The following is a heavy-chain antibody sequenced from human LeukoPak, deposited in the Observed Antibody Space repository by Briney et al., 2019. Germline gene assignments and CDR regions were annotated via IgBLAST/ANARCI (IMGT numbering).Heavy chain of an antibody. V-gene: IGHV3-7*01. J-gene: IGHJ4*02. CDR1: GFTFSNSW. CDR3: ARPHYGSGSYQLQREYYFDY. CDR2: IKADGSQK. Sequence: PGGSLRLSCAASGFTFSNSWMSWVRQAPERGLEWVANIKADGSQKDYVDSMKGRFTVSRDNAKNSLYLQMNSLRAEDAAVYYCARPHYGSGSYQLQREYYFDYWGQGTLVTVSS. D-gene: IGHD3-10*01.